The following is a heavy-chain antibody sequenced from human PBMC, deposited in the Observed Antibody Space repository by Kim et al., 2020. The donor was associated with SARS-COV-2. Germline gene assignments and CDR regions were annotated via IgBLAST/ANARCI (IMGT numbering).Heavy chain of an antibody. Sequence: SETLSLTCTVSGGSISSGGYYWSWIRQHPGKGLEWIGYIYYSGSTYYNPSLKSRVTISVDTSKNQFSLKLSSVTAADTAVYYCARENHRTVTMDYWGQGTLVTVSS. D-gene: IGHD4-17*01. CDR2: IYYSGST. J-gene: IGHJ4*02. CDR1: GGSISSGGYY. V-gene: IGHV4-31*03. CDR3: ARENHRTVTMDY.